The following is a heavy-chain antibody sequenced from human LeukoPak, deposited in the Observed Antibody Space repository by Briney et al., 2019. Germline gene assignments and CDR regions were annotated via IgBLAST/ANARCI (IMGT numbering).Heavy chain of an antibody. D-gene: IGHD5-12*01. CDR2: ISGSGGST. J-gene: IGHJ4*02. V-gene: IGHV3-23*01. CDR1: GFTFSSYA. Sequence: GGSLRLSCAASGFTFSSYAMSWVRQAPGEGLEWVSAISGSGGSTYYADSVKGRFTISRDNSKNTLYLQMNSLRAEDTAVYYCARGHSGYDLYYFDYWGQGTLVTVSS. CDR3: ARGHSGYDLYYFDY.